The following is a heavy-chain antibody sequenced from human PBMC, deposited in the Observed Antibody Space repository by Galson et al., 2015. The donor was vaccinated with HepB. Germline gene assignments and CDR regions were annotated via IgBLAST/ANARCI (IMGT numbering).Heavy chain of an antibody. CDR1: GFTFDDYA. CDR2: ISWNSDSI. CDR3: VKDYARMQLWSHFDF. D-gene: IGHD3-10*01. Sequence: SLRLSCAASGFTFDDYAMHWVRQRPGRGLEWVLGISWNSDSIGYADSVKGRFTVSRDNAKKFLYLQMNSLRPDDTAKYHCVKDYARMQLWSHFDFWGQGTLATVSS. V-gene: IGHV3-9*01. J-gene: IGHJ4*02.